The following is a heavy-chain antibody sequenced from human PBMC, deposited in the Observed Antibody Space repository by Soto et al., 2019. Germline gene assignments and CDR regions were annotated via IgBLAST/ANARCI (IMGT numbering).Heavy chain of an antibody. CDR1: GLILSPFS. D-gene: IGHD2-2*01. CDR3: ARVSSAGEQCSSVSCYHGH. Sequence: EVQVVESGGGLVQPGGSLRLSCAVSGLILSPFSMNWVRQAPGKGLEWISYISSSGTTTYYADSVRGRFTVSRDNGKNSLFLQMDSLRADDTAVYYCARVSSAGEQCSSVSCYHGHWGQGTLVTVSS. V-gene: IGHV3-48*01. CDR2: ISSSGTTT. J-gene: IGHJ4*02.